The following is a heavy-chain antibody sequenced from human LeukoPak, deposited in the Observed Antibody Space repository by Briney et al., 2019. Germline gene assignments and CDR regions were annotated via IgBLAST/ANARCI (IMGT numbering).Heavy chain of an antibody. D-gene: IGHD3-16*01. CDR3: ARDNDSRDPPHFDY. J-gene: IGHJ4*02. V-gene: IGHV1-8*01. CDR1: GYTFTSYD. Sequence: GASVKVSCKASGYTFTSYDINWVRQATGQGLEWMGWMNPNSGNTGYAQKFQGRVTMTRNTSISTAYMELSSLRSEDMAVYYCARDNDSRDPPHFDYWGQGTLVTVSS. CDR2: MNPNSGNT.